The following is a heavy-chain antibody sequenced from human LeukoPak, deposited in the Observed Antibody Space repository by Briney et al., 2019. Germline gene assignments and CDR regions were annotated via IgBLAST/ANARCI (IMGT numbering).Heavy chain of an antibody. D-gene: IGHD6-19*01. CDR1: GGSFSGYY. CDR3: ALTGYSSGFDYFDY. V-gene: IGHV4-34*01. Sequence: PSETLSLTCAVYGGSFSGYYWSWIRQPPGKGLEWIGEINHSGSTNYNPSLKSRVTISVDTSKNQFSLELSSVTAADTAVYYCALTGYSSGFDYFDYWGQGTLVTVSS. CDR2: INHSGST. J-gene: IGHJ4*02.